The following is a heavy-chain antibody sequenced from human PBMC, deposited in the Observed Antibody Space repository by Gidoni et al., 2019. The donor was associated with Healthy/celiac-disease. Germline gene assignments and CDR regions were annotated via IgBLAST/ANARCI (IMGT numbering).Heavy chain of an antibody. D-gene: IGHD5-18*01. J-gene: IGHJ3*02. CDR2: IWYDGSNK. CDR1: GFPFSSYG. Sequence: QVQLVESGGGVVQPGRSLRLSCAPAGFPFSSYGMHWVRQAPGKGLEWVAVIWYDGSNKYYADSVKGRFTISRDNSKNTLYLQMNSLRAEDTAVYYCARASAILGAFDIWGQGTMVTVSS. V-gene: IGHV3-33*01. CDR3: ARASAILGAFDI.